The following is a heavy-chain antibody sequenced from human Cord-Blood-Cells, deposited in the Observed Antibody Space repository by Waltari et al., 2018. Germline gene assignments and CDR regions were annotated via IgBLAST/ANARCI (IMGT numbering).Heavy chain of an antibody. CDR1: GYTFTGYY. J-gene: IGHJ4*02. V-gene: IGHV1-2*02. D-gene: IGHD1-26*01. CDR2: INPNSGGT. CDR3: ARVTSGNSPNFDY. Sequence: QVQLVQSGAEVTKPGASVTVSCKASGYTFTGYYMHWVRQAPGPGLEWIGWINPNSGGTNHAKKFQGRVTMARDTSISPAYMELSRLRSDDTAVYYWARVTSGNSPNFDYWGQGTLVTVSS.